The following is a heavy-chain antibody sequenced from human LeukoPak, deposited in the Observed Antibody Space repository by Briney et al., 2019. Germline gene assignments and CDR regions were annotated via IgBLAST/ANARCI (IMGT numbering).Heavy chain of an antibody. CDR3: AKSAYLKGYCSSTSCYPGDYFDY. V-gene: IGHV3-30*18. CDR2: ISYDGSNK. Sequence: GRSLRLSCAASGFTFSSYGMHWVRQAPGKGLEWVAVISYDGSNKYYADSVKGRFTISRDNSKNTLYLQMNSLRAEDTAVYYCAKSAYLKGYCSSTSCYPGDYFDYWDQGTLVTVSS. J-gene: IGHJ4*02. CDR1: GFTFSSYG. D-gene: IGHD2-2*01.